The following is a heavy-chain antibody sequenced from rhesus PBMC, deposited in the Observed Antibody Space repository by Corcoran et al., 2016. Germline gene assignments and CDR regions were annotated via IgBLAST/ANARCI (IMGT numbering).Heavy chain of an antibody. V-gene: IGHV4-73*01. D-gene: IGHD6-13*01. J-gene: IGHJ4*01. CDR2: IYGNSAST. Sequence: QVQLQQWGEGLLKPSETLSLTCAVSGGSISGYYYWSWIRQPPGKGLEWIGYIYGNSASTNYNPSLKNRVNISKDTSKNQFSLKLSSVTAADTAVYYCARRSIAAGLADYWGQGVLVTVSS. CDR3: ARRSIAAGLADY. CDR1: GGSISGYYY.